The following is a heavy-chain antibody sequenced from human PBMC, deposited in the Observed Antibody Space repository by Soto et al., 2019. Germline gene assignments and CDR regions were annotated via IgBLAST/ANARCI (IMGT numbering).Heavy chain of an antibody. CDR3: ARDQWVGAAPDHYYYYYGMDV. J-gene: IGHJ6*02. D-gene: IGHD1-26*01. CDR2: INAGNGNT. V-gene: IGHV1-3*01. Sequence: QVQLVQSGAEVKKPGASVKVSCKASGYTFTSYAMHWVRQAPGQRLEWMGWINAGNGNTKYSQKFQGRVTITRDTSASRAYMELSSLRSEDTAVYYCARDQWVGAAPDHYYYYYGMDVWGQGTTVTVSS. CDR1: GYTFTSYA.